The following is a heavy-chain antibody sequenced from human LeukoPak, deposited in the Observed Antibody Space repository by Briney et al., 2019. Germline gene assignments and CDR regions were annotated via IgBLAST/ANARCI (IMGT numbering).Heavy chain of an antibody. CDR3: AREVVAAPGTVDY. CDR1: GGSVSDYY. J-gene: IGHJ4*01. Sequence: PSETLSLTCTVSGGSVSDYYWSWIRQPPGKGLEWIGYIYYSGSTNYNPSLKSRVTISVDMSKNQFSLKLSSVTPADTAVYYCAREVVAAPGTVDYWGQGTLVTVSS. D-gene: IGHD6-13*01. V-gene: IGHV4-59*02. CDR2: IYYSGST.